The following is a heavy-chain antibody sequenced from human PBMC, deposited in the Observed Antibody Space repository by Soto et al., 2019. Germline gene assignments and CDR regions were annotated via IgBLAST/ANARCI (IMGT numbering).Heavy chain of an antibody. CDR3: VKDGSSGWPYFDDMDV. D-gene: IGHD6-19*01. J-gene: IGHJ6*01. CDR1: GFTFSSYG. V-gene: IGHV3-30*18. Sequence: QVQLVESGGGVVQPGRSLRLSCAASGFTFSSYGMHWVRQAPGKGLEWVAVISYDGRNKYYADAVKGRFTISRDNSKNTLYLQMSSLRAEDTAVYYCVKDGSSGWPYFDDMDVW. CDR2: ISYDGRNK.